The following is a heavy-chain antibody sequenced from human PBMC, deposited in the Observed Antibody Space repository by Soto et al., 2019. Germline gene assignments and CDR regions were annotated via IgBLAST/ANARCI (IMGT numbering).Heavy chain of an antibody. D-gene: IGHD2-2*01. CDR2: ISYDGSNK. J-gene: IGHJ6*03. V-gene: IGHV3-30*18. CDR3: AKAAKVPDAIIYYMDV. Sequence: GGSLRLSCAASGFTFSSYGMHWVRQAPGKGLEWVAVISYDGSNKYYADSVKGRFTISRDNSKNTLYLQMNSLRAEDTAVYYCAKAAKVPDAIIYYMDVWGKGTTVTVSS. CDR1: GFTFSSYG.